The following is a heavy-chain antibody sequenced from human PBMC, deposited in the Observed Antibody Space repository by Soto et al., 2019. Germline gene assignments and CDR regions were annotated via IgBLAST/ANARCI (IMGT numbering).Heavy chain of an antibody. Sequence: SETLSLTCTVSGGSISSYYWSWIRQPPGKGLEWIGYIYYSGSTNYNPSLKSRVTISVDTSKNQFSLKLSSVTPEDTAVYYCAGDLMSSGWYWFDPWGQGALVTVSS. J-gene: IGHJ5*02. CDR3: AGDLMSSGWYWFDP. V-gene: IGHV4-59*12. CDR2: IYYSGST. D-gene: IGHD6-19*01. CDR1: GGSISSYY.